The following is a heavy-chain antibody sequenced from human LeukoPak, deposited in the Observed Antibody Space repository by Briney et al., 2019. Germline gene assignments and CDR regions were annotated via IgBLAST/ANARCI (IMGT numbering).Heavy chain of an antibody. V-gene: IGHV1-69*13. D-gene: IGHD3-10*01. Sequence: SVKVSCKASGGTFSSYAISWVRQAPGQGLEWMGGIIPIFGTANYAQKFQGRVTVTADESTSTAYMELSSLRSEDTAVYYCASAHYYGSGTSDSWGQGTLVTVSS. CDR1: GGTFSSYA. CDR3: ASAHYYGSGTSDS. J-gene: IGHJ4*02. CDR2: IIPIFGTA.